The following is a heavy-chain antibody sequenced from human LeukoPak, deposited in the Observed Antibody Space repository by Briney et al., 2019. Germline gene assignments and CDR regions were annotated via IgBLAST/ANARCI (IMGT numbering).Heavy chain of an antibody. J-gene: IGHJ4*02. Sequence: PSETLSLTCTVSGGSVSSGTYYWSWIRQPPGKGLEWIGYIYYSGSTNYSPSLKSRATISADTSKNQFSLKLTSVTVADTAVYYCARNYGDSLYYFDYWGQGTLVTVSS. V-gene: IGHV4-61*01. CDR3: ARNYGDSLYYFDY. CDR1: GGSVSSGTYY. D-gene: IGHD4-17*01. CDR2: IYYSGST.